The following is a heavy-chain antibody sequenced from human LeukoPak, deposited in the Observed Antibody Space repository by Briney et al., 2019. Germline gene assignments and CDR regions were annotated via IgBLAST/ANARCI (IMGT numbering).Heavy chain of an antibody. CDR2: IYYSGST. CDR1: GDSISSSNYY. CDR3: ARSTLFYYYYMDV. J-gene: IGHJ6*03. D-gene: IGHD2-2*01. Sequence: SETLSLTCTVSGDSISSSNYYWGWIRQPPGKGLEWIGNIYYSGSTYYNPSLKSRVTISVDTSKNQFSLKLSSVTAADTAVYYCARSTLFYYYYMDVWGKGTTVTVSS. V-gene: IGHV4-39*07.